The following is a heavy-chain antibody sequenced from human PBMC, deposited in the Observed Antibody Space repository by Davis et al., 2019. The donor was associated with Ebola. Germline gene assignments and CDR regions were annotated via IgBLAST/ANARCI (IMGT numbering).Heavy chain of an antibody. D-gene: IGHD4-17*01. CDR1: GLTVRSYW. CDR3: ARHVNGDFWYFDL. V-gene: IGHV3-74*01. CDR2: ISSDGSST. J-gene: IGHJ2*01. Sequence: GESLKTPCAASGLTVRSYWMHWVRQAPGKGLVWVSRISSDGSSTSYADSVKGRFTISRDNSENMLYLQMSTLRAEDTAVYYCARHVNGDFWYFDLWGRGTRVTVSS.